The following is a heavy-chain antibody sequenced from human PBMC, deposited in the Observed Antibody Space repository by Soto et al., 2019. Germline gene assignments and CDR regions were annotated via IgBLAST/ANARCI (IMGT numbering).Heavy chain of an antibody. D-gene: IGHD3-9*01. Sequence: QAQLQESGPGLLKPSETLSLTCTVSGGSINNYYWSWIRQSPGKGLEWIGYVYYSGTTNYNPTLKSRITILVDTSENQFSLKLTSVTAADTAVYYCARHTDDILTGNEALDIWGQGKVVTVSS. J-gene: IGHJ3*02. CDR1: GGSINNYY. V-gene: IGHV4-59*08. CDR2: VYYSGTT. CDR3: ARHTDDILTGNEALDI.